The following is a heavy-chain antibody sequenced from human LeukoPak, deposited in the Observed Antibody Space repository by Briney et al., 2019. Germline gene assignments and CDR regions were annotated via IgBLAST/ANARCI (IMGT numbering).Heavy chain of an antibody. J-gene: IGHJ6*03. Sequence: GGSLRLSCAASGFTFSSYAMSWVRQAPGKGLEWVSAISGSGGSTYYADSVKGRFTISRDNSKNTLYLQMNSLRAEDTAVYYCARGTGYYYYYMDVWGKGTTVTVSS. CDR1: GFTFSSYA. D-gene: IGHD3-10*01. CDR2: ISGSGGST. V-gene: IGHV3-23*01. CDR3: ARGTGYYYYYMDV.